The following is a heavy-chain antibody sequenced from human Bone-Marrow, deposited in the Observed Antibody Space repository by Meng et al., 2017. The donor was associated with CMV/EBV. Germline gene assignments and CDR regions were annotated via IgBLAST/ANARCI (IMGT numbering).Heavy chain of an antibody. D-gene: IGHD5/OR15-5a*01. Sequence: GGSLRLSCAASAFTFSNYAMHWVRQAPGKGLEWVAVASHDGSNTYYADSVRGRFTISRDNAENTLYLQMNSLRADDTAVYYCAKKVSGNAPLDYWGQGTLVTVSS. CDR3: AKKVSGNAPLDY. CDR2: ASHDGSNT. V-gene: IGHV3-30*04. CDR1: AFTFSNYA. J-gene: IGHJ4*02.